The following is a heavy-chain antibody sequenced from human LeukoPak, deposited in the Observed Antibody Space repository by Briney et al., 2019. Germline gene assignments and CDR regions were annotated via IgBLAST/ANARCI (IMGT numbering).Heavy chain of an antibody. D-gene: IGHD4-23*01. CDR3: TRPEDYGGNSGAFDI. CDR2: IRSKAYGGTT. V-gene: IGHV3-49*04. CDR1: GFTFSSYA. Sequence: GGSLRLSCAASGFTFSSYAMTWVRQAPGKGLEWVGFIRSKAYGGTTEYAASVKGRFTISRDDSKSIAYLQMNSLKTEDTAVYYCTRPEDYGGNSGAFDIWGQGTMVTVSS. J-gene: IGHJ3*02.